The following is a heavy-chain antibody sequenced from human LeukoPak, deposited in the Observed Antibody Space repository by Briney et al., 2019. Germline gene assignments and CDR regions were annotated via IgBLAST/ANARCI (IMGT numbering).Heavy chain of an antibody. CDR1: GYTFSTYG. D-gene: IGHD1-26*01. Sequence: ASVKVSCKASGYTFSTYGLSWVRQAPGQGLEWMGWISTYNGNTRCAQKVQGRVTMTKDTSTSTAYMELRSLRSDDTAVYYCARDAIMGASDWFDPWGQGTLVTVSS. CDR2: ISTYNGNT. J-gene: IGHJ5*02. CDR3: ARDAIMGASDWFDP. V-gene: IGHV1-18*01.